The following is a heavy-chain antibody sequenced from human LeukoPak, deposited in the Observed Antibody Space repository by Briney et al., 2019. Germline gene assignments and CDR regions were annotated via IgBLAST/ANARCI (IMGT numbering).Heavy chain of an antibody. CDR3: ANDGSRSCTD. CDR1: GFTFSRNA. Sequence: GGSLRLSCAVSGFTFSRNAMRWVRQGPGKGLEWVAYIAHHGNDKYYVDSVKGRFTISRDNSKRTLYLQMNSLRPDDTAVYYWANDGSRSCTDWGQGTLVTVSS. J-gene: IGHJ4*02. CDR2: IAHHGNDK. D-gene: IGHD3-10*01. V-gene: IGHV3-30*02.